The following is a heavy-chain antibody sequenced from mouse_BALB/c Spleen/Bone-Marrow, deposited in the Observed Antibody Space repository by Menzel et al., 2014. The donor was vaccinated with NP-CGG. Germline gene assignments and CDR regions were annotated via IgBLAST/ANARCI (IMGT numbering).Heavy chain of an antibody. V-gene: IGHV1-67*01. CDR2: ISTYSGNT. J-gene: IGHJ3*01. D-gene: IGHD2-2*01. CDR1: GYTFTDYA. CDR3: ARSGYGYDWFAY. Sequence: VQLVESGPELVRPGVSVKISRKGSGYTFTDYAMHWVKQSHAKSLEWIGVISTYSGNTNYNQKFKGKATMTVDKSSSTAYMELARLTSEDSAIYYCARSGYGYDWFAYWGQGTLVTVSA.